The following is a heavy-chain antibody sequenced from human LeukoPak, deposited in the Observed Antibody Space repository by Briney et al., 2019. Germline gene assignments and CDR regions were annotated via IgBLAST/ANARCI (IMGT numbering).Heavy chain of an antibody. CDR2: IYYSGST. V-gene: IGHV4-59*01. CDR1: GGSISSYY. Sequence: SETLSLTCTVSGGSISSYYWSWIRQPPGKGLEWIGYIYYSGSTNYNPSLKSRVTISVDTSKNQFSLKLSSVTAADTAVYYCARATRNNYDFWSGYPKVFDYWGQGTLVTVSS. CDR3: ARATRNNYDFWSGYPKVFDY. D-gene: IGHD3-3*01. J-gene: IGHJ4*02.